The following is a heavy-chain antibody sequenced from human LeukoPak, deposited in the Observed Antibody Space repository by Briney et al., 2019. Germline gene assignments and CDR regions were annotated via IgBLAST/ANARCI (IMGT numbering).Heavy chain of an antibody. D-gene: IGHD2-2*01. CDR2: IYPGNSDT. V-gene: IGHV5-51*01. CDR3: AMGVPAANDAFDI. J-gene: IGHJ3*02. CDR1: GYNFPKYW. Sequence: GESLKISCKGSGYNFPKYWIGWVRQLPGKGLEWVGIIYPGNSDTRYSPSFRGQVTISADKSISTAYLQWSSLKASDTAMYYCAMGVPAANDAFDIWGQGTMVTVSS.